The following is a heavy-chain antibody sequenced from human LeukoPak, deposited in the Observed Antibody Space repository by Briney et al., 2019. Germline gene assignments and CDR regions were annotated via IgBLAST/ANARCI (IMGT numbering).Heavy chain of an antibody. V-gene: IGHV1-18*01. CDR2: ISAYNGNT. D-gene: IGHD6-19*01. J-gene: IGHJ6*02. CDR3: AREGAVAGMDYYYGMDV. Sequence: ASVKVSCKASGYTFTSYGISWVRQAPGQGLEWMGWISAYNGNTNYAQKLQGRVTMTTVTSTSTAYMELRSLRSDDTAVYYCAREGAVAGMDYYYGMDVWGQGTTVTVSS. CDR1: GYTFTSYG.